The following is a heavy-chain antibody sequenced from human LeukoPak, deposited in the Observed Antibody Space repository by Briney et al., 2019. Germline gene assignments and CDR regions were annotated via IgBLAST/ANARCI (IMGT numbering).Heavy chain of an antibody. Sequence: PGESLKISCKASGYSFNSSRITWVRQMPGKGLEWMGRIDPSDSYTDYSPSFQGHVTISVDKSINTAYLQWSSLKASDTAMYYCARVSFSNWFDPWGQGTLVTVSS. CDR1: GYSFNSSR. CDR2: IDPSDSYT. CDR3: ARVSFSNWFDP. J-gene: IGHJ5*02. V-gene: IGHV5-10-1*01.